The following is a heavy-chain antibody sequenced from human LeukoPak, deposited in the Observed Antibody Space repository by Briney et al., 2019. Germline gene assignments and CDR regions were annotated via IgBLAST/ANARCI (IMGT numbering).Heavy chain of an antibody. CDR3: ATSRITIFGVVSGYFDY. V-gene: IGHV3-48*03. Sequence: GGSLRLSCAASGFTFSSYEMNWVRQAPGKGLEWVSYISSSGSTIYYADSVKGRFTISRDNAKNSLYLQMNSLRAEDTAVYYCATSRITIFGVVSGYFDYWGQGTLVTVSS. D-gene: IGHD3-3*01. J-gene: IGHJ4*02. CDR2: ISSSGSTI. CDR1: GFTFSSYE.